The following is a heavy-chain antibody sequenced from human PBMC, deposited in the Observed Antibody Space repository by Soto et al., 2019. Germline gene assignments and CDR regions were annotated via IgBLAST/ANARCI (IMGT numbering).Heavy chain of an antibody. Sequence: GESLKISCKGYGYSFTSYWISWVRHMPGKGLEWMGRIDPSDSYTNYSPSFQGHVTISADKSISTAYLQWSSLKASDTAMYYCARLLVVAGRPLDAFDIWGQGTMVTVSS. V-gene: IGHV5-10-1*01. J-gene: IGHJ3*02. CDR2: IDPSDSYT. CDR1: GYSFTSYW. D-gene: IGHD2-15*01. CDR3: ARLLVVAGRPLDAFDI.